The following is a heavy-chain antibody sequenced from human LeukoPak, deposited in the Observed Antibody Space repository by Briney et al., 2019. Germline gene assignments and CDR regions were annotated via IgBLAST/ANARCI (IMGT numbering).Heavy chain of an antibody. CDR2: ISSSSSTI. Sequence: PGGSLRLSCAASGFTFSSYSMNWVRQAPGKGLEWVSYISSSSSTIYYADSVKGRFTISRDNAKNSLYLQMNSLRAEDTAVYYCASGPRDGPGYFDYWGQGTLVTVSS. CDR3: ASGPRDGPGYFDY. CDR1: GFTFSSYS. J-gene: IGHJ4*02. D-gene: IGHD5-24*01. V-gene: IGHV3-48*01.